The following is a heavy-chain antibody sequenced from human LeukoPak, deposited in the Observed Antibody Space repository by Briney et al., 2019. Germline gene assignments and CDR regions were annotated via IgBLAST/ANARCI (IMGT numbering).Heavy chain of an antibody. CDR2: INHSGST. CDR1: GGSFSGYY. CDR3: GRHVQAPSFDP. Sequence: SETLSLTCAVYGGSFSGYYWSWIRQPPGKGLEWIGEINHSGSTNYNPSLKSRVTISADTSTNHFSLKLTSVTAADTAVYYCGRHVQAPSFDPWGQGTLVTVSS. J-gene: IGHJ5*02. D-gene: IGHD1-1*01. V-gene: IGHV4-34*01.